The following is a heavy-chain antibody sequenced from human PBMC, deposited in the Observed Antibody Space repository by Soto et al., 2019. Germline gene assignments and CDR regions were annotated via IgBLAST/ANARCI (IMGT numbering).Heavy chain of an antibody. D-gene: IGHD3-3*01. CDR2: IKQDESEI. V-gene: IGHV3-7*01. CDR3: AAAITIWALDI. Sequence: EVQLVESGGGLVQPGGSLRLSCAASGFTFSSYWMSWVRQAPGKGLEWVAKIKQDESEIYYVDSVKGRFTIFRDNAKNSLYLQMNSLRVEDTAVYYCAAAITIWALDIWGQGTMVTVSS. J-gene: IGHJ3*02. CDR1: GFTFSSYW.